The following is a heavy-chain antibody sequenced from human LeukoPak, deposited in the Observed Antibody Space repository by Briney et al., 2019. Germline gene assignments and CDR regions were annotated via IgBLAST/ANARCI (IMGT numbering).Heavy chain of an antibody. Sequence: GGSLRLSCAASGFTFDDYAMHWVRQAPGKGLEWVSGISWNSGSIGYADSVKGRFTISRDNAKNSLYLQMNSLRAEDTALYYCAKDKMAAADKIYYYYGMDVRGQGTTVTVSS. CDR1: GFTFDDYA. D-gene: IGHD6-13*01. CDR3: AKDKMAAADKIYYYYGMDV. J-gene: IGHJ6*02. V-gene: IGHV3-9*01. CDR2: ISWNSGSI.